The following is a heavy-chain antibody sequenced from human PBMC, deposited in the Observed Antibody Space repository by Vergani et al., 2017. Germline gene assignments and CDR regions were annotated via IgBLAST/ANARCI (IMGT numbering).Heavy chain of an antibody. J-gene: IGHJ6*03. D-gene: IGHD2/OR15-2a*01. CDR3: ARGGLYSFYYFMNV. Sequence: EVELVDSGGKVVRPGGSLRLSCVASGFRFDHFGMMWVRQSPGKGPEWVAGISFNGLTVGYSESVEGRFTISRDNSKKYLFLQMSNVRAEDTASYHCARGGLYSFYYFMNVWGNGTTVKVSS. V-gene: IGHV3-20*01. CDR2: ISFNGLTV. CDR1: GFRFDHFG.